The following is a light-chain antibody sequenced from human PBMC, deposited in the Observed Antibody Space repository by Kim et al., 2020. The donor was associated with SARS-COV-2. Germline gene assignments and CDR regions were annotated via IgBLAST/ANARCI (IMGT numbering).Light chain of an antibody. CDR3: SSFTSSDTYV. CDR2: DVN. CDR1: SSDVGSYNY. V-gene: IGLV2-14*03. J-gene: IGLJ1*01. Sequence: GQSFTVSCTGTSSDVGSYNYVSCYQQHPDKAPKVMIYDVNNRPSGVSNRFSGSKSGNTASLTISRLQAEDEADYYCSSFTSSDTYVFGTGTKVTVL.